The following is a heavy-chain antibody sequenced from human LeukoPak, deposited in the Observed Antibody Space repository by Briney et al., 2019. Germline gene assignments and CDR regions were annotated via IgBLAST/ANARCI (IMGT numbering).Heavy chain of an antibody. D-gene: IGHD3-22*01. CDR3: ARDGAYYYDSSGWYFDL. CDR1: GGSISSYY. CDR2: IYYSGST. J-gene: IGHJ2*01. V-gene: IGHV4-59*01. Sequence: PSETLSLTCTVSGGSISSYYWSWIRQPPGKGLEWIGYIYYSGSTNYNPSLKSRVTISVDTSKNQFSLKLSSVTAADTAVYYCARDGAYYYDSSGWYFDLWGRGTLVTVSS.